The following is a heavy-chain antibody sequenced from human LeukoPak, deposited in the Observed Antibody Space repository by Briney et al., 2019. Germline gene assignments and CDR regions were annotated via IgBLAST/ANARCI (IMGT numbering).Heavy chain of an antibody. V-gene: IGHV4-39*01. CDR1: GGSISSSSYY. Sequence: SETLSLTCTVSGGSISSSSYYWGWVRQPPGKGLEWIGSIYYSGSTYYNPSLKSRVTISVDTSKNQFSLKLSSVTAADTAVYYCARLPDYDSSGYEACWGQGTLVTVSS. J-gene: IGHJ4*02. D-gene: IGHD3-22*01. CDR3: ARLPDYDSSGYEAC. CDR2: IYYSGST.